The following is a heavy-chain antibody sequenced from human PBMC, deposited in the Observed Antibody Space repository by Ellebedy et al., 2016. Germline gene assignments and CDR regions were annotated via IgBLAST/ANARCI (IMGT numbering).Heavy chain of an antibody. CDR3: ARGSRYFDI. CDR1: GFTFSSYA. D-gene: IGHD2-15*01. J-gene: IGHJ3*02. V-gene: IGHV3-30-3*01. CDR2: ISYDGSNK. Sequence: GGSLRLXXAASGFTFSSYAMHWVRQAPGKGLEWVAVISYDGSNKYYADSVKGRFTISRDNSKNTLYLQMNSLRAEDTAVYYCARGSRYFDIWGQGTMVTVSS.